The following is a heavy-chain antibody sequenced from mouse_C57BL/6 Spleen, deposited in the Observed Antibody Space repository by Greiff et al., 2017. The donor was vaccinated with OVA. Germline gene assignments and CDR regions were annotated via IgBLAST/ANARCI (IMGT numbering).Heavy chain of an antibody. CDR3: ARHSYDYNYAMDY. J-gene: IGHJ4*01. Sequence: VNVVESGPGLVAPSQSLSITCTVSGFSLTSYGVHWVRQPPGKGLEWLVVIWSDGSTTYNSALQSRLSISKDNSKSQVFLKMNSLQTDDTAMYYCARHSYDYNYAMDYWGQGTSVTVSS. CDR2: IWSDGST. D-gene: IGHD2-4*01. V-gene: IGHV2-6-1*01. CDR1: GFSLTSYG.